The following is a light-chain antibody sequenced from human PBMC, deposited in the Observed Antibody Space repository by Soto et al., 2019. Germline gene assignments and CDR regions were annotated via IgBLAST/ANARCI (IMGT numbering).Light chain of an antibody. CDR1: QSVSTSY. J-gene: IGKJ5*01. CDR3: QQYSSSPPIT. Sequence: DIVLTQSPGTLFLSPGERATLSCRASQSVSTSYFAGYQQKPGQAPRLLIYGTSTRATGIPDRFSGSGSGTDFPLTISRLEPEDFAVDFCQQYSSSPPITFGQGTRLEIK. V-gene: IGKV3-20*01. CDR2: GTS.